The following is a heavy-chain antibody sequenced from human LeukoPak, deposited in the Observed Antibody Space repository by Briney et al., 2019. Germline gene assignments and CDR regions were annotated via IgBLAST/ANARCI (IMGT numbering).Heavy chain of an antibody. D-gene: IGHD6-19*01. V-gene: IGHV1-18*01. Sequence: ASVKVSCKASGYTFTSFAMHWVRQAPGQRLEWMGWISAYNGNTNYAQKLQGRVTMTTDTSTSTAYMELRSLRSDDTAVYYCAREGHSSGWYDEGYYYYGMDVWGQGTTVTVSS. J-gene: IGHJ6*02. CDR2: ISAYNGNT. CDR1: GYTFTSFA. CDR3: AREGHSSGWYDEGYYYYGMDV.